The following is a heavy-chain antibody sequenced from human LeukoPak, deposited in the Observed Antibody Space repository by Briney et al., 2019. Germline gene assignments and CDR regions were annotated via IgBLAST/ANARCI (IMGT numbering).Heavy chain of an antibody. D-gene: IGHD3-22*01. CDR3: ARAAYYDSSGYYYEDYFDY. CDR2: ISAYNGNT. V-gene: IGHV1-18*01. CDR1: GYTFTSYG. Sequence: ASVKVSCKASGYTFTSYGISWVRQAPGQGLEWMGWISAYNGNTNYAQKLQGRVTMTTDTSTSTAYMELRSLRSDDAAVYYCARAAYYDSSGYYYEDYFDYWGQGTLVTVSS. J-gene: IGHJ4*02.